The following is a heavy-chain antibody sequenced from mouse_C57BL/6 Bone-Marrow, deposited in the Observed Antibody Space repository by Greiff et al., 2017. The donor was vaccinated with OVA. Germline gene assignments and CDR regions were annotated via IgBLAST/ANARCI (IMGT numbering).Heavy chain of an antibody. CDR3: ARKAAQATMFAY. CDR2: INPYNGGT. V-gene: IGHV1-19*01. J-gene: IGHJ3*01. Sequence: EVKLQESGPVLVKPGASVKMSCKASGYTFTDYYMNWVKQSHGKSLEWIGVINPYNGGTSYNQKFKGKATLTVDKSSSTAYMELNSLTSEDSAVYYCARKAAQATMFAYWGQGTLVTVSA. CDR1: GYTFTDYY. D-gene: IGHD3-2*02.